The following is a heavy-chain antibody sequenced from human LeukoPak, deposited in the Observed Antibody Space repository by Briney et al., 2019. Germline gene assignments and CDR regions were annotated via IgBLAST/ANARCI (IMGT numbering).Heavy chain of an antibody. D-gene: IGHD1-26*01. Sequence: PGGSLRLSCTASGFTFGDYAMSWVRQAPGKGLEWVGFIRSKHYGGTTEYAASVKGRFTISRDDSKSIAYLQMNSLKTEDTAVYYSTRDHGGYSGSYRFGYWGQGTLVTVNS. CDR1: GFTFGDYA. V-gene: IGHV3-49*04. J-gene: IGHJ4*02. CDR2: IRSKHYGGTT. CDR3: TRDHGGYSGSYRFGY.